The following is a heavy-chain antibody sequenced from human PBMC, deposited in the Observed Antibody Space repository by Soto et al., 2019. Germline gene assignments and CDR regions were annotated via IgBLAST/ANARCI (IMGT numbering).Heavy chain of an antibody. CDR1: GYTFTDYD. D-gene: IGHD6-19*01. Sequence: QVQLVQSGAEVKTPGASVKFSCKASGYTFTDYDINWVRQAPGQGLEWVGRMNPSSGKTDYAQNFQARVTMTRDTSISTAYLELSNLGYEDTAVFYCSTWGRDGWYTGFFWGQGTLVTVAS. CDR3: STWGRDGWYTGFF. CDR2: MNPSSGKT. V-gene: IGHV1-8*01. J-gene: IGHJ4*02.